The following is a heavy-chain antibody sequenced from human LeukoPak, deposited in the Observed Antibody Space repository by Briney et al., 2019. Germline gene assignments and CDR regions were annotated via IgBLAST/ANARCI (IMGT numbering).Heavy chain of an antibody. J-gene: IGHJ4*02. CDR2: IYYSGST. CDR3: ARHDYGGNSDFDY. D-gene: IGHD4-23*01. V-gene: IGHV4-39*01. Sequence: SETLSLTCTVSGGSISSSSYYWGWIRQPPGKGLEWIGSIYYSGSTYYNPSLKSRVTISVDTSKNQFSLKLSSVTAADTAVYYCARHDYGGNSDFDYWGQGTLVTVSS. CDR1: GGSISSSSYY.